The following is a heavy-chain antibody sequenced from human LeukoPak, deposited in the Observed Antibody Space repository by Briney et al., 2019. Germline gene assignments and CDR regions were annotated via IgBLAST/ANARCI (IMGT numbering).Heavy chain of an antibody. V-gene: IGHV1-69*05. CDR3: ARDEIRYSSGCSPLDY. CDR1: GGTFSSYA. J-gene: IGHJ4*02. CDR2: IIPIFGTA. Sequence: SVKVSCKASGGTFSSYAISWVRQAPGQGLEWMGRIIPIFGTANYAQKFQGRVTITTDESTSTAYMELSSLRSEDTAVYYCARDEIRYSSGCSPLDYWGQGTLVTVSS. D-gene: IGHD6-19*01.